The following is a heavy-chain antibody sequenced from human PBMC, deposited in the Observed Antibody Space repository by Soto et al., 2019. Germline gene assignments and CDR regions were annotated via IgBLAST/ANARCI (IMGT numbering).Heavy chain of an antibody. CDR3: AASIFYYGMDV. CDR1: GYTFTNYW. V-gene: IGHV5-51*01. CDR2: IYPGDSDT. J-gene: IGHJ6*02. Sequence: GESLKISCKGSGYTFTNYWIGWVRQMPGKGLEWMGIIYPGDSDTNYNPSFQGQVTISADKSITTTYLRWTSLKASATAIYYCAASIFYYGMDVWGQGTTVTVSS.